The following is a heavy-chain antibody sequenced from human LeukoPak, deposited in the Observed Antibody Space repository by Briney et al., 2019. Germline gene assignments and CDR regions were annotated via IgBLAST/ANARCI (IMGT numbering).Heavy chain of an antibody. CDR3: ARDMSYYDILTGTYYYYGMDV. CDR1: GGSISSYY. Sequence: SETLSLTCTVSGGSISSYYWSWIRQPPGKGLEWIGYIYYSGSTNYNPSLKSRVTISVDTSKNQFSLKLSSVTAADTAVYYCARDMSYYDILTGTYYYYGMDVWGQGTTVTVSS. V-gene: IGHV4-59*01. D-gene: IGHD3-9*01. J-gene: IGHJ6*02. CDR2: IYYSGST.